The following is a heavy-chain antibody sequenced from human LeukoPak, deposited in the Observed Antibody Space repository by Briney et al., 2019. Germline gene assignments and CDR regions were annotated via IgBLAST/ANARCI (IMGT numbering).Heavy chain of an antibody. J-gene: IGHJ3*02. CDR1: GGSISSSSYY. CDR2: IYYSGST. CDR3: ARAHIVVVPAVIPDDAFDI. D-gene: IGHD2-2*02. V-gene: IGHV4-39*07. Sequence: SETLSLTCTVSGGSISSSSYYWGWIRQPPGKGLEWIGSIYYSGSTYYNPSLKSRVTISVDTSKNQFSLKLSSVTAADTAVYYCARAHIVVVPAVIPDDAFDIWGQGTMVTVSS.